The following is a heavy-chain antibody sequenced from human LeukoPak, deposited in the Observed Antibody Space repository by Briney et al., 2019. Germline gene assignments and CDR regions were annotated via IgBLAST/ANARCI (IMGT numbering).Heavy chain of an antibody. D-gene: IGHD5-18*01. V-gene: IGHV5-51*01. CDR3: ARLIGYSYGYSGEFDY. J-gene: IGHJ4*02. Sequence: GESLQISCQGSGYSFTSYWIGWVRQMPGKGLEWMGIIYPGDSDTRYSPSFQGQVTISADKSISTAYLQWSSLKASDTAMYYCARLIGYSYGYSGEFDYWGQGTLVTVSS. CDR2: IYPGDSDT. CDR1: GYSFTSYW.